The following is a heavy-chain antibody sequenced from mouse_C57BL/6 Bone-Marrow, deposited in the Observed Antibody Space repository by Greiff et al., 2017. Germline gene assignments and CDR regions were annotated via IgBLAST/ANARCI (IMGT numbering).Heavy chain of an antibody. V-gene: IGHV5-6*01. CDR3: ASPGFAWFAY. CDR1: GFTFSSYG. Sequence: EVKLMESGGDLVKPGGSLKLSCAASGFTFSSYGMSWVRQTPDQRLEWVATISSGGSYTYYPDSVKGRFTISRDNAKNTLYLQMSSLKSEDTAMYYCASPGFAWFAYWGQGTLVTVSA. CDR2: ISSGGSYT. J-gene: IGHJ3*01.